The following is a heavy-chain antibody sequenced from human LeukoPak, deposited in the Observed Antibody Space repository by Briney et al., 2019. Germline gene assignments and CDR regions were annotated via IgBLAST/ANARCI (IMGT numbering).Heavy chain of an antibody. V-gene: IGHV4-4*07. D-gene: IGHD3-10*01. J-gene: IGHJ5*02. CDR3: VSGYGSGSYHL. Sequence: SETLSLTCSVSGGPISKYYLGWIRQAAGKGLEWIGRIFTSGSATSSSSLKSRVTMSVDTSKNQFSLNLSSVTAADTALYYCVSGYGSGSYHLWGQGILVTVSS. CDR1: GGPISKYY. CDR2: IFTSGSA.